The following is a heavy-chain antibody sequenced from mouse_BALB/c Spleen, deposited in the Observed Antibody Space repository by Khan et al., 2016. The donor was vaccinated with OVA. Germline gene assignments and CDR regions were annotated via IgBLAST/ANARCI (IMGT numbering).Heavy chain of an antibody. CDR2: ISSGCTT. CDR1: GFTFSNYA. Sequence: EVELVESGGDLVKPGGSLKLSCAASGFTFSNYAMSWVRQTPEKRLEWVASISSGCTTYYPDSVKGRFTISRDNARNILYLQMNSLRSEDTAMFYCARDYWFTYWGQGTLVTVSA. CDR3: ARDYWFTY. D-gene: IGHD1-1*02. J-gene: IGHJ3*01. V-gene: IGHV5-6-5*01.